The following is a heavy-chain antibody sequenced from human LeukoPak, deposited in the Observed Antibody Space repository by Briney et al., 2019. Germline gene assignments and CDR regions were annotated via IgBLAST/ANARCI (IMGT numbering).Heavy chain of an antibody. V-gene: IGHV3-48*04. J-gene: IGHJ4*02. CDR3: ARKDWLYYDY. D-gene: IGHD3/OR15-3a*01. CDR2: ISSSSSTI. Sequence: GGSLRLSCAASGFTFSTYSMNWVRQAPGKGLEWLSHISSSSSTIYYADSVKGRFTISRDNAKNSLYLQMNSLRAEDTAVYYCARKDWLYYDYWGQGTLVTVSS. CDR1: GFTFSTYS.